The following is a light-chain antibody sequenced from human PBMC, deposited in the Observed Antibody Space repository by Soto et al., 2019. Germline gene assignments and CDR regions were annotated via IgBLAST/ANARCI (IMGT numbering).Light chain of an antibody. CDR1: SRDIGTYNY. V-gene: IGLV2-14*01. J-gene: IGLJ3*02. CDR3: SSYTRSSTRV. CDR2: EVS. Sequence: QSVLTQPASVSGSPGQSITISCTGTSRDIGTYNYVSWYQQHPGKAPQLIIYEVSNRPSGVSNRFSGSKSGNTASLTISGLQAEDEADYYCSSYTRSSTRVFGGGTKLTVL.